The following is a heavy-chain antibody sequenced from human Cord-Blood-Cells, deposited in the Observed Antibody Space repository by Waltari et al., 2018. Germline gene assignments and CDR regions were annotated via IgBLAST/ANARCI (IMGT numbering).Heavy chain of an antibody. CDR3: ARAREWPVVYAIYYYYYGMDV. CDR2: INAGNGNT. V-gene: IGHV1-3*01. Sequence: QVQLVQSGAEVKKPGASVKVSCKASGYTFTSYAMHWVRRAPGQRLEWMGWINAGNGNTKYSQKFQGRVTITRDPSASTAYMELSSLRSEDTAVYYCARAREWPVVYAIYYYYYGMDVWGQGTTVTVSS. CDR1: GYTFTSYA. D-gene: IGHD2-8*02. J-gene: IGHJ6*02.